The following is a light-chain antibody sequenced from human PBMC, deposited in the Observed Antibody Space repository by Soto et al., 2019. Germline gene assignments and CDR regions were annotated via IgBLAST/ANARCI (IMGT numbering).Light chain of an antibody. Sequence: DIQMTQSPSTLSASVGDRVTITCRTKRSSSHWLAWYQQKPGKTPKLLIYGATTLDSGVSARFSGSGSGTEFTLTISSLEAEDVAVYYCQQYDSTPRTFGHGTKVDI. CDR1: RSSSHW. J-gene: IGKJ1*01. CDR3: QQYDSTPRT. CDR2: GAT. V-gene: IGKV1-5*01.